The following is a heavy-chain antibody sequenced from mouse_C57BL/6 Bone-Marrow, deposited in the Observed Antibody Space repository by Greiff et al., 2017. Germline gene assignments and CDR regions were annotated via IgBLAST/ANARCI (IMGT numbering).Heavy chain of an antibody. V-gene: IGHV1-15*01. CDR1: GYTFTDYE. CDR2: IDPETGGT. J-gene: IGHJ3*01. CDR3: TRWGNGWFAY. Sequence: QVQLQQSGAELVRPGASVTLSCKASGYTFTDYEMHWVKQTPVHGLEWIGAIDPETGGTAYNQKFKGKAILTADKSSSTAYMELRSLTSEDSAVYYCTRWGNGWFAYWGQGTLVTVSA. D-gene: IGHD2-1*01.